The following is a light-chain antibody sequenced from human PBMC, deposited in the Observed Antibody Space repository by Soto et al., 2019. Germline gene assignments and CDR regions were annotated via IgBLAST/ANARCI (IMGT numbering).Light chain of an antibody. J-gene: IGLJ3*02. CDR3: SPYTSSSTLGV. CDR2: EVS. V-gene: IGLV2-14*01. CDR1: SSDVGGYNY. Sequence: QSALTQPASVSGSPGQSITISCTGTSSDVGGYNYVSWYQQHPGKAPKLIIYEVSNWPSGISNRFSGSKSGNTASLTISGLQAEDEADYYCSPYTSSSTLGVFGGGTQLTVL.